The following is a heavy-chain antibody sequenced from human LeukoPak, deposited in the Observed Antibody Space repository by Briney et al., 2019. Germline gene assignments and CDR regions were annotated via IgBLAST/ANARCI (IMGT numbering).Heavy chain of an antibody. J-gene: IGHJ4*02. V-gene: IGHV1-69*04. D-gene: IGHD6-19*01. CDR3: ARGPNLAVARYFDY. CDR2: IIPILGIA. Sequence: SVKVSCKASGGTFSSYAISWVRQAPGQGLEWMGRIIPILGIANYAQKFQGRVTITADKSTSTAYMGLSSLRSEDTAVYYCARGPNLAVARYFDYWGQGTLVTVSS. CDR1: GGTFSSYA.